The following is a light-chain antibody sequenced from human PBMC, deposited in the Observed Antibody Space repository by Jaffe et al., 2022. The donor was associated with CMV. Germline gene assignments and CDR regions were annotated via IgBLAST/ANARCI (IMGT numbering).Light chain of an antibody. CDR3: QQANTFPHT. CDR2: AAS. CDR1: QDISSW. V-gene: IGKV1D-12*01. J-gene: IGKJ2*01. Sequence: DIQMTQSPSSVSASVGDRVTITCRASQDISSWLAWYQQKPGKAPNLLIYAASRLQSGVPSRFSGSGSGTDFTLTISSLQPEDFATYYCQQANTFPHTFGQGTKLEIK.